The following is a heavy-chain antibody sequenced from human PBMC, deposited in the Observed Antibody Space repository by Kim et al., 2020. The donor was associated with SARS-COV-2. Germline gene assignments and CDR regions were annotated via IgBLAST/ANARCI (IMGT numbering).Heavy chain of an antibody. CDR1: GFTFSDHY. D-gene: IGHD1-1*01. CDR3: ARTTSAAWFDP. V-gene: IGHV3-72*01. CDR2: IRNKVNSYTT. J-gene: IGHJ5*02. Sequence: GGSLRLFCAASGFTFSDHYMDWVRQAPGKGLEWVGFIRNKVNSYTTEYAASVKGRVAISREDSRKLLYLQMNRLETEDTVIYYCARTTSAAWFDPWGQGTQVTVTS.